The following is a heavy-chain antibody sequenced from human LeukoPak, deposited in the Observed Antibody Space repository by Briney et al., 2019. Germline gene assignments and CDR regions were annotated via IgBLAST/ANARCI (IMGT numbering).Heavy chain of an antibody. V-gene: IGHV3-21*01. Sequence: GSLILSCAASGFTFSSYSMNWVRQAPGKGLEWVSSISSSSSYIYYADSVKGRFTISRDNAKNSLYLQMNSLRAEDTAVYYCARERDLKGVPAAYFDYWGQGTLVTVSS. D-gene: IGHD2-2*01. J-gene: IGHJ4*02. CDR1: GFTFSSYS. CDR3: ARERDLKGVPAAYFDY. CDR2: ISSSSSYI.